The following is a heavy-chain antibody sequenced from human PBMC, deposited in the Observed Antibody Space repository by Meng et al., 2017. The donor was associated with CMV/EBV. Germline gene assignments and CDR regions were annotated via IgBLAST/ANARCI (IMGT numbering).Heavy chain of an antibody. D-gene: IGHD1-7*01. CDR2: IIPILGIA. CDR1: GGTFSSYA. J-gene: IGHJ6*02. CDR3: ARHDWNYRSHYYYGMDV. V-gene: IGHV1-69*10. Sequence: SVKVSCKASGGTFSSYAISWVRQAPGQGLEWMGGIIPILGIANYAQKFQGRVTITADKSTSTAYMELSSLRSEDTAVYYCARHDWNYRSHYYYGMDVWGQGTTVTVSS.